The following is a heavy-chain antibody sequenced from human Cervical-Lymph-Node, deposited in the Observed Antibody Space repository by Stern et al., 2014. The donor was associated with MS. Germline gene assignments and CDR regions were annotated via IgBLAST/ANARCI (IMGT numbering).Heavy chain of an antibody. V-gene: IGHV3-21*01. J-gene: IGHJ5*02. Sequence: VQLVESGGGLVKPGGSLRLSCAASGFTFSSYSMNWVRQAPGKGLEWVSSISSSSSYIYYADSVKGRFTISRDNAKNSLYLQMNSLRAEDTAVYYCARDRAAADSNWFDPWGQGTLVTVSS. CDR3: ARDRAAADSNWFDP. D-gene: IGHD6-13*01. CDR2: ISSSSSYI. CDR1: GFTFSSYS.